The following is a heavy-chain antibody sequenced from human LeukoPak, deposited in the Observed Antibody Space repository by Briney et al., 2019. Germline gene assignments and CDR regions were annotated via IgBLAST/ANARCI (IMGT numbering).Heavy chain of an antibody. J-gene: IGHJ6*03. CDR2: ISYDGSNK. CDR1: GFTFSSYA. V-gene: IGHV3-30*04. CDR3: ARDIGDYYYGSGSGSMDV. D-gene: IGHD3-10*01. Sequence: GGSLRLSCAASGFTFSSYAMHWVRQAPGKGLGWVAVISYDGSNKYYADSVKGRFTISRDNSKNMLYLQMNSLRAEDMAVYYCARDIGDYYYGSGSGSMDVWGKGTTVTVSS.